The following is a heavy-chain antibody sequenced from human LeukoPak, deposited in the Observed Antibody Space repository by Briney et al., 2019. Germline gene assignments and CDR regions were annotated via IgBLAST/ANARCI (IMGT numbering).Heavy chain of an antibody. CDR1: GYSFTSYW. Sequence: GESLKISCKGSGYSFTSYWIGWVRQMPGKGLEWMGIIYPGDSDTRYSSSFQGQVTISADKSISTAYLQWSSLKASDTAMYYCARHRERYYDSSGYVDYWGQGTLVTVSS. CDR3: ARHRERYYDSSGYVDY. V-gene: IGHV5-51*01. D-gene: IGHD3-22*01. CDR2: IYPGDSDT. J-gene: IGHJ4*02.